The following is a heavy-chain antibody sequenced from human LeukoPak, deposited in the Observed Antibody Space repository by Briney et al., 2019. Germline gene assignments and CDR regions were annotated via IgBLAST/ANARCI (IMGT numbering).Heavy chain of an antibody. CDR2: IYTSGST. J-gene: IGHJ5*02. Sequence: SETLSLTCTVSGGSISGHYWSWIRQSPGGGLEGIGTIYTSGSTNYNPSLNSRVTISIDTSKNQFPLKVSSLTAADTAVYYCARQAQDGTNNYFDPWGQGTLVTVSS. D-gene: IGHD1-7*01. CDR3: ARQAQDGTNNYFDP. V-gene: IGHV4-4*09. CDR1: GGSISGHY.